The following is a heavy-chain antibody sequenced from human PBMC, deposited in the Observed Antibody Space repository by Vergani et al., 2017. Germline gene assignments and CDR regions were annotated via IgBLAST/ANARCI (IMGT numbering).Heavy chain of an antibody. CDR3: AAGAWRNSYYYDSSGYPDPFDY. J-gene: IGHJ4*02. V-gene: IGHV1-58*02. CDR1: GFTFTSSA. CDR2: IVVGSGNT. D-gene: IGHD3-22*01. Sequence: QMQLVQSGPEVKKPGTSVKVSCKASGFTFTSSAMQWVRQDRGQRLEWIGWIVVGSGNTNYAQKFQERVTITRDMSTSTAYMELSSLRSEYTAVYYCAAGAWRNSYYYDSSGYPDPFDYWGQGTLVTVSS.